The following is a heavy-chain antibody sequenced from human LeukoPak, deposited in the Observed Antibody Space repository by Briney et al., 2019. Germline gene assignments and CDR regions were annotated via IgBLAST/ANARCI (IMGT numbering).Heavy chain of an antibody. CDR2: ISYDGSNK. V-gene: IGHV3-30-3*01. Sequence: GRSLRLSCAASGFTFSSYAMHWVRQAPGKGLEWVAVISYDGSNKYYADSVKGRFTISRDNSKNTLYLQMNSLRAEDTAVYYCARLAGVHDYSNYGQFGYWGQGTLVTVSS. CDR3: ARLAGVHDYSNYGQFGY. J-gene: IGHJ4*02. D-gene: IGHD4-11*01. CDR1: GFTFSSYA.